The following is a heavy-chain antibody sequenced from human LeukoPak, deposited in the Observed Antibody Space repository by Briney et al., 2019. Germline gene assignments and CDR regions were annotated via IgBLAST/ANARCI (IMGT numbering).Heavy chain of an antibody. CDR1: GFTFSSYA. CDR2: ISSNGGST. J-gene: IGHJ4*02. Sequence: GGSLRLSCAASGFTFSSYAMHWVRQAPGKGLEYVSAISSNGGSTYYANSVKGRFTISRDNSKNTLYLQMGSLRAEDMAVYCCARRSSGSYYTYFDYWGQGTLVTVSS. D-gene: IGHD3-10*01. V-gene: IGHV3-64*01. CDR3: ARRSSGSYYTYFDY.